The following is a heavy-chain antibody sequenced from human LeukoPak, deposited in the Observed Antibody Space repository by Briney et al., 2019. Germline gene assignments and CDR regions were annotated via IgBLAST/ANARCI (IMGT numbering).Heavy chain of an antibody. V-gene: IGHV4-39*07. CDR3: ARVEWWELSRYFDY. CDR1: GGSISSYY. J-gene: IGHJ4*02. Sequence: SETLSLTCTVSGGSISSYYWGWIRQPPGKGLEWIGSIYYSGSTYYNPSLKSRVTISVDTSKNQFSLKLSSVTAADTAVYYCARVEWWELSRYFDYWGQGTLVTVSS. CDR2: IYYSGST. D-gene: IGHD1-26*01.